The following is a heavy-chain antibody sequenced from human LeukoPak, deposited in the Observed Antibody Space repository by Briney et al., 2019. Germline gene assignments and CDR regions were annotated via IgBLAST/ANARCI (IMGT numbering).Heavy chain of an antibody. J-gene: IGHJ6*03. CDR1: GGTFSSYA. Sequence: SVKVSCKASGGTFSSYAISWVRQAPGQGLEWMGRIIPIFGTANYAQKFQGRVTITADESTSTAYMELSSLRSEDTAVYYCARDRLRRFHDYYYYYMDVWGKGTTVTVSS. CDR3: ARDRLRRFHDYYYYYMDV. D-gene: IGHD3-3*01. CDR2: IIPIFGTA. V-gene: IGHV1-69*15.